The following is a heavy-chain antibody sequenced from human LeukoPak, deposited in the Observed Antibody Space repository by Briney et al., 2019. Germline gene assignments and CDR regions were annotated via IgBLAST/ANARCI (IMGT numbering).Heavy chain of an antibody. CDR1: GFTFDDYG. Sequence: PGGSLRLSCAASGFTFDDYGMSWVRHAPGEGLEWVSGINWNGGSTGYADSVKGRFTISRDNAKNSLYLQMNSLRAEDTALYYCARGYSYGYIVYYYYMDVWGKGTTVTVSS. CDR2: INWNGGST. CDR3: ARGYSYGYIVYYYYMDV. D-gene: IGHD5-18*01. J-gene: IGHJ6*03. V-gene: IGHV3-20*04.